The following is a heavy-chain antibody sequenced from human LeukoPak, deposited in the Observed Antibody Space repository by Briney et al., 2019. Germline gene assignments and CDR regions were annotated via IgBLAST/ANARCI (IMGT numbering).Heavy chain of an antibody. CDR1: GYTFTGYY. Sequence: ASVKVSCKASGYTFTGYYMHWVRQAPGQGLEWMGRIDPNSGGTNYAEKFQGRVTMTRDTSISTAYMELSRLRSDDTAVYYCARDSATSGSYYMDVWGKGTTVTVSS. V-gene: IGHV1-2*06. J-gene: IGHJ6*03. D-gene: IGHD1-26*01. CDR2: IDPNSGGT. CDR3: ARDSATSGSYYMDV.